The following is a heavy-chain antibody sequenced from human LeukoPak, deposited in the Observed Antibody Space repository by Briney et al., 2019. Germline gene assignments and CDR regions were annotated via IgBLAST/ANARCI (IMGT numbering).Heavy chain of an antibody. Sequence: GGSLTLSCAASGFTFSSYWMSWVRQAPRKGLEWVANIKQDGSENYYVDSAKGRFTISRDNAKNSLYLQMNSLRAEGTAVYYCARDLDYLDYWGQGTLVTVSS. CDR3: ARDLDYLDY. CDR1: GFTFSSYW. J-gene: IGHJ4*02. V-gene: IGHV3-7*04. CDR2: IKQDGSEN.